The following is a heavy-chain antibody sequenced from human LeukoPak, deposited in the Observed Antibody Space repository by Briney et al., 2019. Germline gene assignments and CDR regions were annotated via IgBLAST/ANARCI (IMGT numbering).Heavy chain of an antibody. CDR3: AKTRMWLREFDY. CDR2: IYSAGST. D-gene: IGHD5-12*01. V-gene: IGHV3-53*01. Sequence: PGGSLRLSCTVSGFTVSSNSMSWVRQAPGKGLEWVSFIYSAGSTHYSDSVKGRFTISIDNSKNTLYLQMNSLRAEDTVVYYCAKTRMWLREFDYWGQGTLVTVSS. J-gene: IGHJ4*02. CDR1: GFTVSSNS.